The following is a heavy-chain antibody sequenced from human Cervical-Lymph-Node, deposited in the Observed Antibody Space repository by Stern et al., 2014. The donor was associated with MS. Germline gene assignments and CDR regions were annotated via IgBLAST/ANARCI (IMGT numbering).Heavy chain of an antibody. CDR3: AKAGSGDFDY. CDR1: GFTFDDYA. CDR2: ISWNSGSI. J-gene: IGHJ4*02. V-gene: IGHV3-9*01. Sequence: EVQLVESGGGLVQPGRSLRLSCAASGFTFDDYAMHWVRPAPGKGLEWVSGISWNSGSIGYADSVKGRFTISRDNAKNSLYLQMNSLRAEDTALYYCAKAGSGDFDYWGQGTLVTVSS. D-gene: IGHD1-26*01.